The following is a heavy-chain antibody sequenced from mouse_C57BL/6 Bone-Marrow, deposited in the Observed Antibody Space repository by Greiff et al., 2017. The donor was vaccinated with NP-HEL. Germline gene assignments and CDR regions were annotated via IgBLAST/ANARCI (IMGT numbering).Heavy chain of an antibody. D-gene: IGHD2-2*01. Sequence: QVQLQQPGAELVRPGTSVKLSCKASGYTFTSYWMHWVKQRPGQGLEWIGVIDPSDSYTNYNQKFKGKATLTVDTSSSTAYMQLSSLTSEDSAVYYCARRDYGYGPAYWGQGTLVTVSA. V-gene: IGHV1-59*01. CDR2: IDPSDSYT. CDR3: ARRDYGYGPAY. J-gene: IGHJ3*01. CDR1: GYTFTSYW.